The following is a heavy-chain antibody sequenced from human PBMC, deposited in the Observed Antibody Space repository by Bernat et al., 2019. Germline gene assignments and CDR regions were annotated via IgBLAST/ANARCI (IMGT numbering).Heavy chain of an antibody. CDR3: GRGTGRVVAGKNWFDP. CDR1: GFTFSSYS. D-gene: IGHD2-15*01. CDR2: ISSSSSYI. V-gene: IGHV3-21*01. J-gene: IGHJ5*02. Sequence: EVQLVESGGGLVKPGGSLRLSCAASGFTFSSYSMNWVRQAPGKGLEWVSSISSSSSYIYYADSVKGRFTISRDNAKNSLYLQMNSLRAEDTAVYDCGRGTGRVVAGKNWFDPWGQGSLVTGYS.